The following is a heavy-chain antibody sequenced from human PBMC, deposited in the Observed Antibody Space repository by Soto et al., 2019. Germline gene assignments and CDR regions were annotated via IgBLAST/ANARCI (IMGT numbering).Heavy chain of an antibody. CDR2: TYYRSKWYN. Sequence: SQTLSLTCAISGDSVSSNSAAWNWTRQSPSRGLEWLGRTYYRSKWYNDYAVSVKSRITINPDTSKNQFSLQLNSVTPEDTAVYYCARDLFSSGWYYYGMDVWGQGTTVTVSS. CDR1: GDSVSSNSAA. V-gene: IGHV6-1*01. D-gene: IGHD6-19*01. J-gene: IGHJ6*02. CDR3: ARDLFSSGWYYYGMDV.